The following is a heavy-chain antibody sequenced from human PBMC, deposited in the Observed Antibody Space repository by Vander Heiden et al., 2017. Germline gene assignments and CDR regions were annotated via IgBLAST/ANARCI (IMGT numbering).Heavy chain of an antibody. V-gene: IGHV3-30*18. CDR3: AKGEGTYYDFWSGYCIDY. CDR1: GFTFSSSG. CDR2: ISYDGSNK. D-gene: IGHD3-3*01. J-gene: IGHJ4*02. Sequence: QVQLVESGGGVVQPGRSLRLSCAASGFTFSSSGMHWVRQAPGKGLEWVAVISYDGSNKYYADSVKGRFTISRDNSKNTLYLQMNSLRAEDTAVYYCAKGEGTYYDFWSGYCIDYWGQGTLVTVSS.